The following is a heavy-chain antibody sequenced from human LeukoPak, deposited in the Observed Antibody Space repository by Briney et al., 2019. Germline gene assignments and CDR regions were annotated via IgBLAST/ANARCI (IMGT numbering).Heavy chain of an antibody. Sequence: PSETLSLTCTASGGSISSYYWSWIRQPPGKGLEWIGYIYYSGSTNYNPSLKSRVTISVDTSKNQFSLKLSSVTAADTAVYYCARFSVGSAFDIWGQGTMVTVSS. J-gene: IGHJ3*02. CDR1: GGSISSYY. V-gene: IGHV4-59*08. CDR2: IYYSGST. CDR3: ARFSVGSAFDI. D-gene: IGHD2-15*01.